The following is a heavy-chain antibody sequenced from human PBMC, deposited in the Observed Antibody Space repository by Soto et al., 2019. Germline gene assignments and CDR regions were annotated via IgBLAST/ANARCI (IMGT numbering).Heavy chain of an antibody. J-gene: IGHJ3*02. D-gene: IGHD2-2*01. CDR2: FDTEDGET. CDR1: GYTLTELS. V-gene: IGHV1-24*01. CDR3: ATEPDCSSTSCYEGLYAFDI. Sequence: QVQLVQSGAEVKKPGASVKVSCKVSGYTLTELSMHWVRQAPGKGLEWMGGFDTEDGETIYAQQLQGRVTMTEDTSTDTAYMELSSLRSEDTAVYYCATEPDCSSTSCYEGLYAFDIWGQGTMVTVSS.